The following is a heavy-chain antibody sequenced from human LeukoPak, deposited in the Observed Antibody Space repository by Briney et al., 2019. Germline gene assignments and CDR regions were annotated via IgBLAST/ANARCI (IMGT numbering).Heavy chain of an antibody. CDR2: INPNSGGT. D-gene: IGHD6-19*01. CDR3: ARIAVAGTVYFDY. Sequence: ASVKVSCKASGYTFTGYYMHWVRQAPGQGLEWMGRINPNSGGTNYAQKFQGRVTMTRDTSISTAYMELSRLKSDDTALYYCARIAVAGTVYFDYWGQGTLVTVSS. V-gene: IGHV1-2*06. J-gene: IGHJ4*02. CDR1: GYTFTGYY.